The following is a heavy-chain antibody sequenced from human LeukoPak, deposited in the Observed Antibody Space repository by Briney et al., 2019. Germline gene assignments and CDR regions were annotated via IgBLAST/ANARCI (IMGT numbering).Heavy chain of an antibody. CDR3: TREGNGRVP. CDR1: GYTSTDYY. V-gene: IGHV1-2*02. Sequence: VASVKVSCKASGYTSTDYYIHWVRQAPGQGLEWMGWINPNSGGTLYAQNFQGRVAMTRDTSISTAYMELRWLTSDDTAVYYCTREGNGRVPWGQGTLVTVS. CDR2: INPNSGGT. D-gene: IGHD2-8*01. J-gene: IGHJ5*02.